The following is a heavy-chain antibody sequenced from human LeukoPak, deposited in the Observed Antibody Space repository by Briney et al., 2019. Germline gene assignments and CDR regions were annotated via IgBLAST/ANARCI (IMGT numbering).Heavy chain of an antibody. Sequence: SVKVSCKASGGTFSSYAISWVRQAPGQGLEWMGGIIPIFGTANYAQKFQGRVTITTDESTSTAYMELSRLRSDDTAVYYCARDLGSSWYEYDYWGQGTLVTVSS. J-gene: IGHJ4*02. CDR3: ARDLGSSWYEYDY. D-gene: IGHD6-13*01. CDR1: GGTFSSYA. CDR2: IIPIFGTA. V-gene: IGHV1-69*05.